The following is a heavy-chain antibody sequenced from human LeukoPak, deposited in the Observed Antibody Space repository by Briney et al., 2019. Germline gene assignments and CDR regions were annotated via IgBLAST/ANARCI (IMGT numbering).Heavy chain of an antibody. J-gene: IGHJ4*02. Sequence: SETLSLTCTVAGGSISSYDWSWIRQPPGKGLEWIGYIYYSGSTNYNPSLKSRVTISVDTSKSQFSLNLDSVTAADTAVYYCARRGPIAVAGHFDYWGQGTLVTVSS. V-gene: IGHV4-59*01. CDR1: GGSISSYD. CDR2: IYYSGST. CDR3: ARRGPIAVAGHFDY. D-gene: IGHD6-19*01.